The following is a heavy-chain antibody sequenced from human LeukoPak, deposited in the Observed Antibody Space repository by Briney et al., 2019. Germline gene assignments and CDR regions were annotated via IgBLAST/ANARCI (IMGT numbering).Heavy chain of an antibody. J-gene: IGHJ4*02. CDR3: ARVDSGRYYGHDY. CDR2: ISVYNGNT. CDR1: GYTFTGYY. D-gene: IGHD1-26*01. Sequence: ASVKVSCKTSGYTFTGYYIHWVRQAPGQGLEWMGWISVYNGNTKYAEKFQGRVTMTTDTPTNTAYMELRSLRSDDTAMYYCARVDSGRYYGHDYWGQGTLVTVSS. V-gene: IGHV1-18*04.